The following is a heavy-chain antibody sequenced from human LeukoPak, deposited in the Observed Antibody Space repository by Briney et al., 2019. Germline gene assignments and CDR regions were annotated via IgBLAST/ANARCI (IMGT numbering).Heavy chain of an antibody. D-gene: IGHD1-26*01. Sequence: SVKVSCKASGFTFTSSAMQWVRQARGQRLEWIGWIVVGSGNTNYAQKFQERVTITRDMSTSTAYMELSSLRSEDTAVYYCAKDPVPLVGAQYNYWGQGTLVTVSS. CDR3: AKDPVPLVGAQYNY. CDR2: IVVGSGNT. CDR1: GFTFTSSA. V-gene: IGHV1-58*02. J-gene: IGHJ4*02.